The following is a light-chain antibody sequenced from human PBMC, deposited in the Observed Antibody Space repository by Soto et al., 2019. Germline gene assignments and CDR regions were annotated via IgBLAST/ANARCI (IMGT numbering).Light chain of an antibody. CDR2: GAS. J-gene: IGKJ1*01. CDR3: QQYGDSPTP. CDR1: QSVTSNY. V-gene: IGKV3-20*01. Sequence: ETVLSQSPGTVSLSPGERATLSCRASQSVTSNYLTWYQQKPGQAPRLLICGASIRATGIPDRFSGSGSGTDFTLTISRLEPEDFAVYHCQQYGDSPTPFGQGTKVDI.